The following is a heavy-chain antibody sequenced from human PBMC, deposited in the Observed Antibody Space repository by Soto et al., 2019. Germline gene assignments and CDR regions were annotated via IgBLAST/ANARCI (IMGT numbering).Heavy chain of an antibody. CDR3: ARAVLAAHLGPNLLYY. CDR2: TYYRSKWYN. D-gene: IGHD2-15*01. J-gene: IGHJ4*02. CDR1: GDSVSSNSAA. Sequence: SQTLSLTCAISGDSVSSNSAAWNWIRQSPSRGLEWLGRTYYRSKWYNDYAVSVKSRITINPDTSKNQFSLQLNSVTPEDTAVYYCARAVLAAHLGPNLLYYRAQRTPVPGSS. V-gene: IGHV6-1*01.